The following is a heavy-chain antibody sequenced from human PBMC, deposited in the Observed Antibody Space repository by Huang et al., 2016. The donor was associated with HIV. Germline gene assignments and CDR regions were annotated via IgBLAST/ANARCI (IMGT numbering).Heavy chain of an antibody. CDR3: ARSPQIYQTSGLAHYYFDF. Sequence: QVQLQESGPGLVKPSETLSLSCTVSGGSIRSHHWRWIRQPPGKGLEWIATIAVTGSTNYNPSLKGRVSISLDTSKNNFSLKLTSVTAADTAVYYCARSPQIYQTSGLAHYYFDFWGRGTLVTVSS. CDR2: IAVTGST. V-gene: IGHV4-59*11. J-gene: IGHJ2*01. D-gene: IGHD6-19*01. CDR1: GGSIRSHH.